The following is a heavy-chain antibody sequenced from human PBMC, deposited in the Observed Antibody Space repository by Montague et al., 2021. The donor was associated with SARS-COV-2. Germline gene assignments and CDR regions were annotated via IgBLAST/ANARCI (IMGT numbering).Heavy chain of an antibody. Sequence: SETLSLTCSVSGGSISSYYWSWIRQPAGKGLEWIGRIYTSGSTNFNPSLKSRVTMSVDTSKNQFSLKLSSVTAADTAVYYCARIPVGSKYYFDFWGQGTLVTVSS. J-gene: IGHJ4*02. CDR1: GGSISSYY. D-gene: IGHD2-2*01. CDR2: IYTSGST. V-gene: IGHV4-4*07. CDR3: ARIPVGSKYYFDF.